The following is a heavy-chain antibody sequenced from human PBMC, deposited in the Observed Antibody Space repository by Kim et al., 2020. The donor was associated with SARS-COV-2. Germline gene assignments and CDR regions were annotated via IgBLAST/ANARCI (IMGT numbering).Heavy chain of an antibody. J-gene: IGHJ3*02. D-gene: IGHD3-10*01. CDR1: GGSISSGGYY. V-gene: IGHV4-31*03. CDR3: ARWGLWFGAFDI. Sequence: SETLSLTCTVSGGSISSGGYYWSWIRQHPGKGLEWIGYIYYSGSTYYNPSLKSRVTISVDTSKNQFSLKLSSVTAADTAVYYCARWGLWFGAFDIWGQGTMVTVSS. CDR2: IYYSGST.